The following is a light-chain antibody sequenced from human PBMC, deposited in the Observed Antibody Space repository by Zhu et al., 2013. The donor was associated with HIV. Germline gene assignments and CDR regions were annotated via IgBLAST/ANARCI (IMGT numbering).Light chain of an antibody. CDR2: LAS. CDR1: QGIRNH. J-gene: IGKJ2*02. CDR3: LQSNSYPRT. V-gene: IGKV1-17*01. Sequence: DIQMTQSPSSLSASIGNRVTITCRASQGIRNHLGWYQQRPGKAPRRLIYLASTLQSGVPSRFSGSGSGTDFTLTISTLQPEDFATYYCLQSNSYPRTFGQGTRLEIK.